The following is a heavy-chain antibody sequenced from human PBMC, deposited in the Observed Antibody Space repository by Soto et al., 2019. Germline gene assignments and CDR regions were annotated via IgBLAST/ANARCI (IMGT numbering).Heavy chain of an antibody. CDR2: IYYSGTT. Sequence: QLQLQESGPGLVKPSETLSLTCTVSGGSISSSPHYWGWIRQPPGKGLEWIGSIYYSGTTYYNPSLKSRVTISVDTSKNQFSLKLTSVTAADTAVYYCARPKIAVADNWFDPWGQGTLVTVSS. CDR3: ARPKIAVADNWFDP. V-gene: IGHV4-39*01. J-gene: IGHJ5*02. D-gene: IGHD6-19*01. CDR1: GGSISSSPHY.